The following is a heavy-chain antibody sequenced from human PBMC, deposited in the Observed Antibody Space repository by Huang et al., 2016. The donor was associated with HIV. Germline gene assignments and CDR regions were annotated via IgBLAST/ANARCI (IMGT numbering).Heavy chain of an antibody. CDR3: ARLSSSSFSNF. CDR2: ISYSGST. V-gene: IGHV4-39*01. Sequence: QLHLQESGPGLVKSSEILSLTCSVSGGSITSGAYYWGWIRQPPGKGLEWLGIISYSGSTYFNPSLRSRVTMSIHTANNQFSRNLTSVTAADTAKLYCARLSSSSFSNFWGRGTLVIVSS. CDR1: GGSITSGAYY. D-gene: IGHD6-6*01. J-gene: IGHJ4*02.